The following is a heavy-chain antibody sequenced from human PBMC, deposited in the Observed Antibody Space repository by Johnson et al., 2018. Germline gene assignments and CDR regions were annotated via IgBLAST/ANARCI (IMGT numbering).Heavy chain of an antibody. CDR2: IYTSGRT. V-gene: IGHV4-61*02. CDR3: ARERRGNYYDSSKYGSYDAFDI. D-gene: IGHD3-22*01. CDR1: GDSISGGVYY. J-gene: IGHJ3*02. Sequence: QVQLQESGPGLVKPSQTLSLTCTVSGDSISGGVYYWNWIRQPAGKGLEWIGRIYTSGRTKYNPSLKSRVTMSVDTSKNQFSLKLSSGTAADTALYNCARERRGNYYDSSKYGSYDAFDIWGQGTMVTVSS.